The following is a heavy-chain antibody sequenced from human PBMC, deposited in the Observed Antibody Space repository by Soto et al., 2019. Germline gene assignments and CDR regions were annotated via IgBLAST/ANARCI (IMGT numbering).Heavy chain of an antibody. CDR3: ARGRAVGNWFDP. V-gene: IGHV4-59*01. D-gene: IGHD1-26*01. CDR2: IYYSGST. CDR1: GCSISSYY. Sequence: SETLSLTCTFSGCSISSYYWILIRQPPGKGLEWIGYIYYSGSTNYNPSLKSRVTISVDTSKNQFSLKLSSVTAADTAVYYCARGRAVGNWFDPWGQGTLVTVSS. J-gene: IGHJ5*02.